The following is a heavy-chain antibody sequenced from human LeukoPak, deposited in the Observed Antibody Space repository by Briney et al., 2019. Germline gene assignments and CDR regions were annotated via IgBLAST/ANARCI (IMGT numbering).Heavy chain of an antibody. Sequence: GGSLRLSCAASGFNISNNYMSWVRQAPGKGLKWVSIIYSGGSTYYADSVKGRFTISRDNSKNTLYLQLNSLRTEDTAIYYCVREREGSNSEHWGQGTLVTVSS. CDR1: GFNISNNY. J-gene: IGHJ1*01. CDR3: VREREGSNSEH. V-gene: IGHV3-53*01. CDR2: IYSGGST. D-gene: IGHD1-26*01.